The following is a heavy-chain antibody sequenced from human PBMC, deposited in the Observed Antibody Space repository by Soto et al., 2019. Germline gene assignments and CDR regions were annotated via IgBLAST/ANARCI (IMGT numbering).Heavy chain of an antibody. CDR3: ARERGEHCRGTSCYRGSFSWFGP. J-gene: IGHJ5*02. Sequence: SETLSLTCAVSGGSISSGGYSWSWIRQASGKGLEWIAYIHHSGSTYYNPSLKSRVTISPDRSKNRFSLKFTYVTAADTAVYYCARERGEHCRGTSCYRGSFSWFGPWGQGTLVTVSS. CDR2: IHHSGST. CDR1: GGSISSGGYS. V-gene: IGHV4-30-2*01. D-gene: IGHD2-2*02.